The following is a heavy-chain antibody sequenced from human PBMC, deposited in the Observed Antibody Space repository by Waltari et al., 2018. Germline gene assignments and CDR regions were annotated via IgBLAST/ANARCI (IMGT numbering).Heavy chain of an antibody. CDR3: ARGSWQGTLHAYFDL. D-gene: IGHD6-13*01. CDR1: GDSITTSNYY. CDR2: VYYSGTP. Sequence: QLQLQESGPRLVKPSETLSLTCTVSGDSITTSNYYWAWIRQPPGKGLEWIGSVYYSGTPYYNPSLKSRVTISVDTSKNHFSLNVTSVTATDTAVYFCARGSWQGTLHAYFDLWGQGSLVTVSS. J-gene: IGHJ4*02. V-gene: IGHV4-39*02.